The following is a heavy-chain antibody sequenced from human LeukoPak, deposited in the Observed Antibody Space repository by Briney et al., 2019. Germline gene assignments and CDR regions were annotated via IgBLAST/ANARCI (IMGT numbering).Heavy chain of an antibody. D-gene: IGHD4-23*01. J-gene: IGHJ6*02. CDR3: ARPVITEYNFYYYGMDV. CDR1: GYSFTSYW. CDR2: IYPGDSDT. V-gene: IGHV5-51*01. Sequence: GESLKISCKGSGYSFTSYWIGWVRQMPGKGLEWMGIIYPGDSDTRYSPSFQGQVTMSADKSISTAYLQWSSLKASDTAMYYCARPVITEYNFYYYGMDVWGQGTTVTVSS.